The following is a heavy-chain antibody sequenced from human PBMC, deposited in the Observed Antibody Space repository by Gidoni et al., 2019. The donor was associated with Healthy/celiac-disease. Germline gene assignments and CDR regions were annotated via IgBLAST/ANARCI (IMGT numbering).Heavy chain of an antibody. J-gene: IGHJ6*02. V-gene: IGHV4-34*01. D-gene: IGHD6-6*01. CDR3: ALARRGIYYYYYGMDV. CDR2: INHSGST. Sequence: QVQLQQWGAGLLKPSETLSLTCAFYGGSFSGYYWSWIRQPPGKGLEWIGEINHSGSTNYNPSLKSRVTISVDTSKNQFSLKLSSVTAADTAVYYCALARRGIYYYYYGMDVWGQGTTVTVSS. CDR1: GGSFSGYY.